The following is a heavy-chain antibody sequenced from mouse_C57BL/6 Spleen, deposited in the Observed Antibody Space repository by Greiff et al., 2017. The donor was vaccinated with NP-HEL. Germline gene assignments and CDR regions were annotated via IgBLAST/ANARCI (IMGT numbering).Heavy chain of an antibody. CDR3: AREGRQLRLRFAY. Sequence: VQLQQPGAELVKPGASVKLSCKASGYTFTSYWMQWVKQRPGQGLEWIGEIDPSDSYTNYNQKFKGKATLTVDTSSSTAYMQLSSLTSEDSAVYYCAREGRQLRLRFAYWGQGTLVTVSA. CDR1: GYTFTSYW. D-gene: IGHD3-2*02. V-gene: IGHV1-50*01. CDR2: IDPSDSYT. J-gene: IGHJ3*01.